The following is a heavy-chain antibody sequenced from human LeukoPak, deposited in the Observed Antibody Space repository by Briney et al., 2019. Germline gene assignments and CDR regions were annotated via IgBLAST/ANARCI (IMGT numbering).Heavy chain of an antibody. V-gene: IGHV3-33*07. CDR2: LRKDATYS. CDR1: GFPFSSYG. D-gene: IGHD2-2*01. Sequence: PGGSLRLSCAASGFPFSSYGMYWVRQTPDKGLQWVAYLRKDATYSNYADSVRGRVTISRASSKTTVCRRMNSLRADDTAIYYCARFPRSYSSSPGCSQYFDYWGQGTQVPVSS. CDR3: ARFPRSYSSSPGCSQYFDY. J-gene: IGHJ4*02.